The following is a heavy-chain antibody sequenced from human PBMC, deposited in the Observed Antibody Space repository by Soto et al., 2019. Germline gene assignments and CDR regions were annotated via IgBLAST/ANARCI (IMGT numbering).Heavy chain of an antibody. V-gene: IGHV4-34*01. D-gene: IGHD3-3*01. CDR3: GRKLRFLEPSRFDP. Sequence: SETLSLTCAVYGGSFSGYYWSWIRQPPGKGLEWIGEINHSGSTNYNPSLKSRVTISVDTSKNQFSLKLSSVTAADTAVYYCGRKLRFLEPSRFDPWGQGTLVTVSS. CDR2: INHSGST. J-gene: IGHJ5*02. CDR1: GGSFSGYY.